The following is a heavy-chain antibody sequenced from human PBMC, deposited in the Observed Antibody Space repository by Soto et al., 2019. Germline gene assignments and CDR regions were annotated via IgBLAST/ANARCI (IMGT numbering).Heavy chain of an antibody. D-gene: IGHD2-8*01. CDR2: INPNSGGT. CDR3: SSDPVYCSNGVCKDYYYYGMDV. Sequence: ASVKVSCKASGYTFTGYYMHWVRQAPGQGLEWMGWINPNSGGTNYAQKFQGWVTMTRDTSISTAYMELSRLRSDDTAVYYCSSDPVYCSNGVCKDYYYYGMDVWGQGTMVTVSS. J-gene: IGHJ6*02. V-gene: IGHV1-2*04. CDR1: GYTFTGYY.